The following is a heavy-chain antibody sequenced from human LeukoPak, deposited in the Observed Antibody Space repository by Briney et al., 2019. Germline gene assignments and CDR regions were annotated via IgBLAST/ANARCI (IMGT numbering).Heavy chain of an antibody. D-gene: IGHD2-15*01. CDR2: ISAYNGNT. V-gene: IGHV1-18*01. Sequence: GASVKVSCKASGYTFTSYGISWVRQAPGQVLEWMGWISAYNGNTNYAQKLQGRVTMTTDTSTSTAYMELRSLRSDDTAVYYCASCGSCYSDYYYYYGMDVWGQGTTVTVSS. CDR3: ASCGSCYSDYYYYYGMDV. CDR1: GYTFTSYG. J-gene: IGHJ6*02.